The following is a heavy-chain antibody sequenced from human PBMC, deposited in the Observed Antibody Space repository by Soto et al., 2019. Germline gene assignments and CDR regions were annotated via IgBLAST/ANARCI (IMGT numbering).Heavy chain of an antibody. CDR2: TYYRSKWYN. Sequence: SQTLSLTCAISGDSVSSNSAAWNWIRQSPSRGLEWLGRTYYRSKWYNDYAVSVKSRITINPDTSKNQFSLQLNSVTPEDTAVYYCVREGHSTNWNNWFFDLWGRGTQVTVSS. CDR3: VREGHSTNWNNWFFDL. D-gene: IGHD2-2*01. J-gene: IGHJ2*01. V-gene: IGHV6-1*01. CDR1: GDSVSSNSAA.